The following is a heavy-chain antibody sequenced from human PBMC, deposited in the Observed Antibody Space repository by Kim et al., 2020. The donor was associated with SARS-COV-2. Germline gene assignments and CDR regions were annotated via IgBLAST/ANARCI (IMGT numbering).Heavy chain of an antibody. J-gene: IGHJ4*02. D-gene: IGHD6-25*01. CDR2: GSGGST. Sequence: GSGGSTYYAGSEKGRFTISRDNSKNTLYLQMDSLRAEDTAVYDCATESGYWGQGTLVTVSS. CDR3: ATESGY. V-gene: IGHV3-23*01.